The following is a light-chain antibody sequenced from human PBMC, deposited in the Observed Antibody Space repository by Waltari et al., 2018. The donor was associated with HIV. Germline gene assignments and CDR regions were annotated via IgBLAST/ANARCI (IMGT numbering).Light chain of an antibody. Sequence: QSVLTQPPSASGTPGQRVTISCSGSNSNIGNNPVEWYQQLPGTAPKLLIYSNKQRPSGVPDRFSGSKSGTSGSLAISGLQSEDEADYYCGAWDDSLHGPLFGGGTKLTVL. CDR1: NSNIGNNP. V-gene: IGLV1-44*01. J-gene: IGLJ2*01. CDR2: SNK. CDR3: GAWDDSLHGPL.